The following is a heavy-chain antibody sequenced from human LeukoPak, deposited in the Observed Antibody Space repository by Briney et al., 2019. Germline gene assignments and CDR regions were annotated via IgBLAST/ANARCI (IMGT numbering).Heavy chain of an antibody. CDR2: MNPNSGNT. V-gene: IGHV1-8*01. Sequence: GASVKVSCKASGYTFTSYDINWVRQATGQGLEWMGWMNPNSGNTGYAQKFQGRVTITRNTSISTAYMELSSLRSEDTAVYYCARKGPAAYEYYYMDVWGKGPTVTVSS. J-gene: IGHJ6*03. CDR3: ARKGPAAYEYYYMDV. D-gene: IGHD2-2*01. CDR1: GYTFTSYD.